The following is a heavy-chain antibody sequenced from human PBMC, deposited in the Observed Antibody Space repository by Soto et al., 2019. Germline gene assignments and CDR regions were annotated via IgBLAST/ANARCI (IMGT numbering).Heavy chain of an antibody. CDR1: GGSISSSSYY. J-gene: IGHJ4*02. Sequence: QLQLQESGPGLVKPSETLSLTCTVSGGSISSSSYYWGWIRQPPGKGLEWIGSIYYSGSTYYNPSRKRRVTISVDTSKNQCALKLSSVTAADTAVYYCARREVVPAAMPFDYWGQGTLVTVSS. V-gene: IGHV4-39*01. CDR3: ARREVVPAAMPFDY. CDR2: IYYSGST. D-gene: IGHD2-2*01.